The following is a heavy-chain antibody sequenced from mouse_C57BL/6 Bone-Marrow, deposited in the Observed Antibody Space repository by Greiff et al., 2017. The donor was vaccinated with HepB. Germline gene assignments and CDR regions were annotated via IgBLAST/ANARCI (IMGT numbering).Heavy chain of an antibody. J-gene: IGHJ4*01. V-gene: IGHV5-6*02. Sequence: EVKLVESGGDLVKPGGSLKLSCAASGFTFSSYGMSWVRQTPDKRLEWVATISSGGSYTYYPDSVKGRFTISRDHTKNTLYLQMSSLKSEDTAMYYCARRGHYYAMDYWGQGTSVTVSS. D-gene: IGHD3-3*01. CDR2: ISSGGSYT. CDR3: ARRGHYYAMDY. CDR1: GFTFSSYG.